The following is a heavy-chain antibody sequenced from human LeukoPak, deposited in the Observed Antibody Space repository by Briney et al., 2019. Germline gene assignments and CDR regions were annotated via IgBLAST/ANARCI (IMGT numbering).Heavy chain of an antibody. CDR2: IKQDGSEK. CDR3: ARDRKFDY. V-gene: IGHV3-7*01. Sequence: GGSLRLSCAASGFTFSSYWMSWVRQAPGKGLEWVADIKQDGSEKYYVDSVKGRSTISRDNAKNSLHLQMNSLRVEDTAVYYCARDRKFDYWGQGTLVTVSS. CDR1: GFTFSSYW. J-gene: IGHJ4*02.